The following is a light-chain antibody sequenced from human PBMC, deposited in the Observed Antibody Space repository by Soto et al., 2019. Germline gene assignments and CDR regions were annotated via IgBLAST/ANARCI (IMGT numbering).Light chain of an antibody. V-gene: IGKV3-15*01. J-gene: IGKJ2*01. CDR1: QSVSSN. CDR2: GAS. Sequence: EIVMTQSPATLSVSPGERATLSCRASQSVSSNLAWYQQKPGQAPRLLIYGASPRAAGIPARFSGSGSGTEFTLTISILQPDDFATFYCQQYDRFPYTFGQGTKLEIK. CDR3: QQYDRFPYT.